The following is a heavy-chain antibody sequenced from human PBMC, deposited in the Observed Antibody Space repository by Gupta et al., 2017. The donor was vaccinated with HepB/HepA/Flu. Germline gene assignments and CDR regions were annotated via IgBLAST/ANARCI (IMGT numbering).Heavy chain of an antibody. CDR2: ISYDGSNK. CDR3: AKGYCSGGSCYVSY. J-gene: IGHJ4*02. V-gene: IGHV3-30*18. D-gene: IGHD2-15*01. Sequence: QVQLVESGGGVVQPGRSLRLSCAASGFTFSSYGMHWVRQAPGKGLEWVAVISYDGSNKYYADSVKGRFTISRDNSKNTLYLQMNSLRAEDTAVYYCAKGYCSGGSCYVSYWGQGTLVTVSS. CDR1: GFTFSSYG.